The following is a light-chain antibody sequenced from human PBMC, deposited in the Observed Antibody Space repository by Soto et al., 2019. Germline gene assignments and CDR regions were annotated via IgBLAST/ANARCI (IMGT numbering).Light chain of an antibody. CDR2: GAS. CDR3: KQYKEWPPFT. J-gene: IGKJ5*01. CDR1: QYVSNK. Sequence: IMMSQSPAALSVSQGETATLSCRASQYVSNKVAWYQQKPGQAPSLLILGASTRATGVPARFSGSGSGTEFTLSISSLQSEDFAVYYCKQYKEWPPFTFGQGTRLAI. V-gene: IGKV3-15*01.